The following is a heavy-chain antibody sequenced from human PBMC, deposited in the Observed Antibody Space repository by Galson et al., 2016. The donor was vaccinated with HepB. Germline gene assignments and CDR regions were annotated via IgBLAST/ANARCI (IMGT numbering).Heavy chain of an antibody. CDR3: AKESGFGVYFDY. V-gene: IGHV3-48*02. Sequence: SLRLSCAGSGFTFSRSGLNWVRQAPGKGLEWVSYISHSGSIVYYADSVKGRFTISRDNAKNSLFLRMNSLRDEDTAVYYCAKESGFGVYFDYWGQGTLVTVSS. J-gene: IGHJ4*02. CDR1: GFTFSRSG. D-gene: IGHD2-8*01. CDR2: ISHSGSIV.